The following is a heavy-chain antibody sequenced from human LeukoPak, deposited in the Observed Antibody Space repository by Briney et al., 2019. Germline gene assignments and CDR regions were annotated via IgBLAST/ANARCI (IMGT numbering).Heavy chain of an antibody. D-gene: IGHD4-23*01. CDR2: INPNSGGT. J-gene: IGHJ1*01. Sequence: ASVKVSCKASGYTVTGYYMHWVRQAPGQGLEWMGWINPNSGGTNYAQKFQGRVTMTRDTSISTAYMELSRLRSDDTAVYYCARDGGNPARYFQHWGQGTLVTVSS. CDR3: ARDGGNPARYFQH. CDR1: GYTVTGYY. V-gene: IGHV1-2*02.